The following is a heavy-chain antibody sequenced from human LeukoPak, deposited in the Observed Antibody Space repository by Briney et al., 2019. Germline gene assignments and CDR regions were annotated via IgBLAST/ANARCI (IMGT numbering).Heavy chain of an antibody. CDR3: AKGGRWLLGSLYFDY. J-gene: IGHJ4*02. CDR2: NMNGVT. V-gene: IGHV3-53*05. CDR1: GFTVSANY. D-gene: IGHD5-12*01. Sequence: PGGSLRLSCAASGFTVSANYMSWVRQAPAKGLECVSVNMNGVTYHADSVKGRFTISRDDSKNTVYLQMNSLRAEDTAVYYCAKGGRWLLGSLYFDYWGQGALVTVSS.